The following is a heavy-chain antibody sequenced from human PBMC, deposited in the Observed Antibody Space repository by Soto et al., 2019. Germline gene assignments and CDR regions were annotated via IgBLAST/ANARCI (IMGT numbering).Heavy chain of an antibody. Sequence: GASVKVSCKASGGTFSSYGISWVRQAPGQGLEWMGGIIPLFGTTHYAQKLQGRVTITADESTSTAYMDVSSLRSEDTAVYYCARTSRETYLRDAFDIWGQGTMVTV. CDR3: ARTSRETYLRDAFDI. J-gene: IGHJ3*02. CDR1: GGTFSSYG. V-gene: IGHV1-69*13. CDR2: IIPLFGTT.